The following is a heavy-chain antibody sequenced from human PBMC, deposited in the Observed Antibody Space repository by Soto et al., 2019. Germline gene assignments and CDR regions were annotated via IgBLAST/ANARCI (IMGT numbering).Heavy chain of an antibody. Sequence: PGESLKISCKGSGYSFTSYWIGWVRQMPGKGLEWMGIIYPGDSDTRYSPSFQGQVTISADKSISTAYLQWSSLKASDTAMYYCARQGADYYDSGGYYYADYYYGMDVWGQGTTVTVSS. CDR1: GYSFTSYW. J-gene: IGHJ6*02. CDR2: IYPGDSDT. CDR3: ARQGADYYDSGGYYYADYYYGMDV. V-gene: IGHV5-51*01. D-gene: IGHD3-22*01.